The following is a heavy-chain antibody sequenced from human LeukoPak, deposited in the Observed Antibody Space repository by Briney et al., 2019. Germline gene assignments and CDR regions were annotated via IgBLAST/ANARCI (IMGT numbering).Heavy chain of an antibody. Sequence: SQTLSLTCTVSGGSISSGGYYWSWIRQPPGKGLEWIGYIYHSGSTYYNPSLKSRVTISVDRSKNQFSLKLSSVTAADTAVYYCASLRRGRRGPDYWGQGTLVTVSS. CDR2: IYHSGST. J-gene: IGHJ4*02. D-gene: IGHD3-16*01. V-gene: IGHV4-30-2*01. CDR3: ASLRRGRRGPDY. CDR1: GGSISSGGYY.